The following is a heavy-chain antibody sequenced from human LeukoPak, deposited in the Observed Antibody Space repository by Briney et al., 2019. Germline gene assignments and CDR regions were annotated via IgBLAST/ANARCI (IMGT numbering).Heavy chain of an antibody. J-gene: IGHJ4*02. CDR1: GFTFSSYA. D-gene: IGHD6-19*01. CDR3: ARDPEPSPYGIAVAGGDY. CDR2: IIPILGIA. V-gene: IGHV1-69*04. Sequence: PGGSLRLSCAASGFTFSSYAISWVRQAPGQGLEWMGRIIPILGIANYAQKFQGRVTITADKSTSTAYMELSSLRSEDTAVYYCARDPEPSPYGIAVAGGDYWGQGTLVTVSS.